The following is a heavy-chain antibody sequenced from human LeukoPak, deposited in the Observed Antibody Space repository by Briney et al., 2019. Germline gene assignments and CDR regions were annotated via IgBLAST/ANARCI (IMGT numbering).Heavy chain of an antibody. Sequence: SETLSLTCAISGYSISSGYYWGWIRQPPGKGLEWIGSIYHSGSTYCNPSLKSRVTISVDTSKNQFPLKLSSVTAADTAVYYCARSLVVVPAAIDWFDPWGQGTLVTVSS. J-gene: IGHJ5*02. CDR2: IYHSGST. V-gene: IGHV4-38-2*01. D-gene: IGHD2-2*01. CDR1: GYSISSGYY. CDR3: ARSLVVVPAAIDWFDP.